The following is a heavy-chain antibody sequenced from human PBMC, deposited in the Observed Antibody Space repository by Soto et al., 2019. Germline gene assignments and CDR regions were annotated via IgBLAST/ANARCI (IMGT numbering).Heavy chain of an antibody. V-gene: IGHV1-3*01. Sequence: ASVKVSCKASGYTFTSYAMHWVRQAPGQRLEWTGWINAGNGNTKYSQKFQGRVTITRDTSASTAYKELSSLRSEDTAVYYCARDWVSSHEGEPWGQGTLVTVSS. CDR2: INAGNGNT. CDR1: GYTFTSYA. D-gene: IGHD3-16*01. CDR3: ARDWVSSHEGEP. J-gene: IGHJ5*02.